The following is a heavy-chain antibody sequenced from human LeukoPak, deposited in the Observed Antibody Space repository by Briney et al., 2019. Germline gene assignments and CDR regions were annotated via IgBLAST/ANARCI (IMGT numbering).Heavy chain of an antibody. CDR1: GGSFSGYY. Sequence: SETLSLTCAVYGGSFSGYYWSWIRRPPGKGLEWIGEVNHSGSTNYNPSLKSRVITSVDTSKNQFSLKLSSVTAADTAVYYCARGDFWSGFRRGWFDPWGQGTLVTVS. D-gene: IGHD3-3*01. V-gene: IGHV4-34*01. CDR2: VNHSGST. J-gene: IGHJ5*02. CDR3: ARGDFWSGFRRGWFDP.